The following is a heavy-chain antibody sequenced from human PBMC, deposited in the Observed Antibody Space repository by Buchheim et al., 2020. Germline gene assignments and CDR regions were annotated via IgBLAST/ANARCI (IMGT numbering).Heavy chain of an antibody. D-gene: IGHD3-22*01. CDR1: GFTVISNY. J-gene: IGHJ4*02. CDR3: ARGGYDSSGYAAYSFDY. V-gene: IGHV3-53*02. Sequence: EVQLVETGGGLIQPGGSLRLSCAASGFTVISNYMSWVRQAPGKGLEWVSVIYSGGSTFYADSVKGRFTISRDSSRNRLYLHMNSLRAEDTAVYYCARGGYDSSGYAAYSFDYWGQGTL. CDR2: IYSGGST.